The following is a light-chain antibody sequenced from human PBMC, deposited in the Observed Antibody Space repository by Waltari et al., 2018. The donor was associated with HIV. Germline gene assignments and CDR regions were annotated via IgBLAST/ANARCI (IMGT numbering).Light chain of an antibody. V-gene: IGLV1-40*01. CDR1: NSNIGSVYD. CDR3: QSYDSSLSGFI. J-gene: IGLJ1*01. Sequence: QSVLTQPPSVSGAPGQRVTISCTGSNSNIGSVYDVHWYQQVPGTVPKLLIYGKCNRPSGVPDRISGYKSGSSASLAISGLQADDEADYYCQSYDSSLSGFIFGTGTRVTVL. CDR2: GKC.